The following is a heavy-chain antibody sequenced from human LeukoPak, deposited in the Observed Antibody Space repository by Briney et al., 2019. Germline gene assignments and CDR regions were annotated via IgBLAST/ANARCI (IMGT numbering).Heavy chain of an antibody. J-gene: IGHJ5*02. CDR2: ISAYNGNT. CDR3: ARDRYNWNYYWFDP. Sequence: ASVKVSCKASGYTFTSYGISWVRQAPGQGLEWMGWISAYNGNTNYAQKLQGRVTMTTDTSTSTAYMELRSLRSDDTAVYYCARDRYNWNYYWFDPWGQGTLVTVSS. V-gene: IGHV1-18*01. CDR1: GYTFTSYG. D-gene: IGHD1-7*01.